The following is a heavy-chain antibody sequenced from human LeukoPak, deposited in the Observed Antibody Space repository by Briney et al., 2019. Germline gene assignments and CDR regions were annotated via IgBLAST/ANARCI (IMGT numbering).Heavy chain of an antibody. CDR1: GGSISSSNYY. D-gene: IGHD1-26*01. V-gene: IGHV4-39*01. CDR2: IYYSGSS. J-gene: IGHJ4*02. CDR3: ARPKWELRTSGFDC. Sequence: PSETLSLTCTVSGGSISSSNYYWGWIRQPPGKGLEWIGSIYYSGSSYYNPSLKSRVTISVDTSKNQFSLKLSSVTAADTAVYCCARPKWELRTSGFDCWGQGTLVTVSS.